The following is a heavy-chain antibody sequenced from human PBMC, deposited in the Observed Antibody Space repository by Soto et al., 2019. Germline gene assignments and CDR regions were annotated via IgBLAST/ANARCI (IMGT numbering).Heavy chain of an antibody. D-gene: IGHD2-2*02. J-gene: IGHJ4*02. Sequence: SLKISCAASGFTFDDYAMHWVRQAPGKGLEWVSGISWNSGSIGYADSVKGRFTISRDNAKNSLYLQMNSLRAEDTALYYCAKGLRYCSSTSCYNFDYWGQGTLVTVSS. CDR1: GFTFDDYA. CDR2: ISWNSGSI. CDR3: AKGLRYCSSTSCYNFDY. V-gene: IGHV3-9*01.